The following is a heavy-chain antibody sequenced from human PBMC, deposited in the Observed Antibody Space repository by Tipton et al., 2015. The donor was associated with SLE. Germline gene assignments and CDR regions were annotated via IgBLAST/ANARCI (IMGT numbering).Heavy chain of an antibody. CDR3: ASLYRG. CDR1: GFTFSNYA. Sequence: SLRLSCAASGFTFSNYAMSWVRQAPGKGLDWVSAIIGSGGRTHYADSVKGRFTISRDNSKNTLILQMDSLRVDDTAVYYCASLYRGWGQGTLVTVSS. J-gene: IGHJ4*02. CDR2: IIGSGGRT. D-gene: IGHD5-12*01. V-gene: IGHV3-23*01.